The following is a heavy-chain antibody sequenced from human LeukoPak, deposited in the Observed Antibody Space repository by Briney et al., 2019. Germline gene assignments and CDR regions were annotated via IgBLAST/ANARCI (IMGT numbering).Heavy chain of an antibody. Sequence: GGSLRLSCVASGLTVSSNYMSWVRQAAAKGLDWVSVIYSAANTYYTDSVKVRFTISRDNSKNTLYLQINSLRAEDTALYYCAKDGTGCGGDCYSDYWGQGTLVTVSS. D-gene: IGHD2-21*02. J-gene: IGHJ4*02. CDR3: AKDGTGCGGDCYSDY. V-gene: IGHV3-66*01. CDR1: GLTVSSNY. CDR2: IYSAANT.